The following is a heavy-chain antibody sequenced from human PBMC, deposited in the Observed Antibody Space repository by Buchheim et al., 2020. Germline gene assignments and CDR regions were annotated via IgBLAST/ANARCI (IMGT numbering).Heavy chain of an antibody. J-gene: IGHJ4*02. D-gene: IGHD1-1*01. Sequence: EVQLVESGGDLVQPGGSLRLSCAVSGFTFSRAAMTWVRQAPGKGLQWVSSIDIGGDKTYYADSVEGRFSISRDNSKRPLYLQMNSLRAEDTAVYYCAKEIRPNDYWGQGTL. CDR3: AKEIRPNDY. CDR2: IDIGGDKT. CDR1: GFTFSRAA. V-gene: IGHV3-23*04.